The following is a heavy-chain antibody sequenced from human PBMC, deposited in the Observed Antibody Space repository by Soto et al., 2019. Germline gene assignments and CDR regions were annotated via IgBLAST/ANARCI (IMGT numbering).Heavy chain of an antibody. CDR2: ISAYYGTT. V-gene: IGHV1-18*04. D-gene: IGHD2-2*01. Sequence: EASVKVSCKASGYTFPTYGLTWVRQAPGQGPEWMGWISAYYGTTDYSQKFQDRLTLTRDTSTSTVFMELRDLRSDDTASYYCTREVKLRVVIANGYWGQGTLVTVSS. J-gene: IGHJ4*02. CDR3: TREVKLRVVIANGY. CDR1: GYTFPTYG.